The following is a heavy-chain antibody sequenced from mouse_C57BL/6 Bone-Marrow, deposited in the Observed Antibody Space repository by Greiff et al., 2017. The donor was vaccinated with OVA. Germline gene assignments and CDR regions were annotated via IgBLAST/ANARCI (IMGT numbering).Heavy chain of an antibody. Sequence: EVKLLESGGGLVKPGGSLKLSCAASGFTFSSYAMSWVRQTPEKRLEWVATISDGGSYTYYPDNVKGRFTISRDNAKNNLYLQMSHLKSEDTAMYYCARGYYDYGYWYFDVWGTGTTVTVSS. CDR1: GFTFSSYA. D-gene: IGHD2-4*01. J-gene: IGHJ1*03. V-gene: IGHV5-4*03. CDR3: ARGYYDYGYWYFDV. CDR2: ISDGGSYT.